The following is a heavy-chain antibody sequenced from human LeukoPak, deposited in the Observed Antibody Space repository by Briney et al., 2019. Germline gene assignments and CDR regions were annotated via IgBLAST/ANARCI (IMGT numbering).Heavy chain of an antibody. CDR3: ARGSDIVGATRAPFDP. CDR1: GFTFSSYG. V-gene: IGHV3-33*01. Sequence: GGSLRLSCAASGFTFSSYGMHWVRQAPGKGLEWVAVIWYDGSNKYYADSVKGRFTISRDNSKNTLYLQMNSLRAEDTAVYYCARGSDIVGATRAPFDPWGQGTLVTVSS. CDR2: IWYDGSNK. J-gene: IGHJ5*02. D-gene: IGHD1-26*01.